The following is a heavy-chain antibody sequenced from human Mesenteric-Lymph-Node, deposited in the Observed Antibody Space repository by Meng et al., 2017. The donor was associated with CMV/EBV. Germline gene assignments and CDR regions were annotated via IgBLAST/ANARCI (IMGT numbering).Heavy chain of an antibody. CDR1: GGSIGIYY. J-gene: IGHJ5*02. Sequence: SETLSLTCTVSGGSIGIYYWSWIRLPPGKGLEWIGYIYSSGSTDYNPSLKSRVTISVDTSKDQVSLKLTSVTAADTAFYSCARLRRIASVGGGSWFDPWGQGTLVTVSS. CDR3: ARLRRIASVGGGSWFDP. V-gene: IGHV4-59*01. CDR2: IYSSGST. D-gene: IGHD6-13*01.